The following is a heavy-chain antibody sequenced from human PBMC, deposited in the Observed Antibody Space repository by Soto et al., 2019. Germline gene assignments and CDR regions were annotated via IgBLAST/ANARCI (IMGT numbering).Heavy chain of an antibody. V-gene: IGHV3-74*01. CDR2: INSDGSNT. CDR3: ARGGVPAAMTY. D-gene: IGHD2-2*01. Sequence: EVQLVESGGGLVQPGGSLRLSCAASGFTFSSFWMHWVRQPPREGLVWVSRINSDGSNTNYADSVKGRFTISRDNAKNTLYLQTNSLRAEDTAVYYCARGGVPAAMTYLGQGTLVTVSS. J-gene: IGHJ4*02. CDR1: GFTFSSFW.